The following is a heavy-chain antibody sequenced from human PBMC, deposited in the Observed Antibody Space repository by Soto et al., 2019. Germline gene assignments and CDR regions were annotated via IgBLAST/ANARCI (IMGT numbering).Heavy chain of an antibody. CDR3: ASGYFDWLVDY. Sequence: PSETLSLTCTISGVSNSSSSYYWGWIRQPPGKGLEWIGSIYYSGSTYYNPSLKSRVTISVDTSKNQFSLKLSSVTAADTAVYYCASGYFDWLVDYWGQG. CDR2: IYYSGST. CDR1: GVSNSSSSYY. D-gene: IGHD3-9*01. J-gene: IGHJ4*02. V-gene: IGHV4-39*01.